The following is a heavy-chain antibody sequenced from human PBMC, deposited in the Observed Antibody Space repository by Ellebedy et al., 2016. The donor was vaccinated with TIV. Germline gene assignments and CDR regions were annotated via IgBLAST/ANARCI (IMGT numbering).Heavy chain of an antibody. CDR1: GGSISPYY. J-gene: IGHJ3*01. CDR2: ISYSGST. CDR3: ARVVWQQPVSYAFDV. D-gene: IGHD6-13*01. V-gene: IGHV4-59*01. Sequence: PGGSLRLSCTVSGGSISPYYWSWIRQPPGKGLEWIGYISYSGSTNYNPSLKSRVAISVDTSKNQFSLRLNSVTAADTAVYFCARVVWQQPVSYAFDVWGQGTMVTVSS.